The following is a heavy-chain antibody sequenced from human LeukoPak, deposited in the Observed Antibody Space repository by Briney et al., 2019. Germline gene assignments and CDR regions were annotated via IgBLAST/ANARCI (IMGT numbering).Heavy chain of an antibody. CDR3: YCSSTSCHNPDNWFDP. CDR1: GGTFSSYA. Sequence: VASVKVSCKASGGTFSSYAISWVRQAPGQGLEWMGWISAYNGNTNYAQKLQGRVTMTTDTSTSTAYMELRSLRSDDTAVYYCYCSSTSCHNPDNWFDPWGQGTLVTVSS. J-gene: IGHJ5*02. D-gene: IGHD2-2*01. CDR2: ISAYNGNT. V-gene: IGHV1-18*01.